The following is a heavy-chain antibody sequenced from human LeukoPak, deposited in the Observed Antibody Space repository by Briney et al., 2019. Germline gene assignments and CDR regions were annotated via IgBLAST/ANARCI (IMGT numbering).Heavy chain of an antibody. D-gene: IGHD4-17*01. CDR2: IKYSGHT. Sequence: SETLSLTCEVYGGSLSPYWWSWIRQPPGKGLEWIGEIKYSGHTNYNPSLESRVTISVDTSKKQLSLKLSSVTVADTALYFCARRGANDFGDSAGNFAYDIWGQGTMVTASS. J-gene: IGHJ3*02. V-gene: IGHV4-34*01. CDR1: GGSLSPYW. CDR3: ARRGANDFGDSAGNFAYDI.